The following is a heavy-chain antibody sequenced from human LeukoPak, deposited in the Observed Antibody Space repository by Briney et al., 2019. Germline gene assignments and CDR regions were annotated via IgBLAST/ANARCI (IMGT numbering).Heavy chain of an antibody. J-gene: IGHJ4*02. D-gene: IGHD5-12*01. V-gene: IGHV1-8*01. CDR1: GYSFISYD. CDR2: MNPNSGTT. Sequence: ASVTVSCTASGYSFISYDINWVRQAPGQGPEWLGWMNPNSGTTGYAQNFQGRVSMTRDTAISTAYLELSNLRSDDTAVYFCARNLARTGDFDYWGQGTLVTVSS. CDR3: ARNLARTGDFDY.